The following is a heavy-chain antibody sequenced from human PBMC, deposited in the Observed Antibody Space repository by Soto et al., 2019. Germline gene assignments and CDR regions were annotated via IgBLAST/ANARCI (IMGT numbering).Heavy chain of an antibody. CDR1: GFTFSSYW. J-gene: IGHJ3*02. CDR3: ARERYSSSWYGSAFDI. D-gene: IGHD6-13*01. V-gene: IGHV3-7*01. Sequence: GGSLRLSCAASGFTFSSYWMSWVRQAPGKGLEWVANIKQDGSEKYYVDSVKGRFTISRDNAKNSLYLQMNSLRAEDTAVYYCARERYSSSWYGSAFDIWGQGTMVTVSS. CDR2: IKQDGSEK.